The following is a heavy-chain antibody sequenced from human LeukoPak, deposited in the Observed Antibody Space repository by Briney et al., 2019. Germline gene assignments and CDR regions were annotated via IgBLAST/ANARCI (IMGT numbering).Heavy chain of an antibody. V-gene: IGHV1-69*04. Sequence: ASVKVSCKASGGTFSSYAISWVRQAPGQGLEWMGRIIPILGIANYAQKFQGRVTMTEDTSTDTAYMELSSLRSEDTAVYHCATDITWFGEKPTPQYYYYGMDVWGQGTTVTVSS. D-gene: IGHD3-10*01. CDR2: IIPILGIA. CDR1: GGTFSSYA. J-gene: IGHJ6*02. CDR3: ATDITWFGEKPTPQYYYYGMDV.